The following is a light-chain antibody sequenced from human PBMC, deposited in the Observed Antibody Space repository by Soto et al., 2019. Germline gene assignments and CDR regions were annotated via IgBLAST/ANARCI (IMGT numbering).Light chain of an antibody. CDR2: AAS. CDR1: QDISSK. CDR3: QQAISFPLT. V-gene: IGKV1-12*01. Sequence: DIQMTQSPSSVSSSVGDRVTITCRASQDISSKLGWYQQKPGTAPKLLIYAASTLESGVPSRFSGSGSGTDFTLTISSLQPEDFATYYCQQAISFPLTFGGGTKVDIK. J-gene: IGKJ4*01.